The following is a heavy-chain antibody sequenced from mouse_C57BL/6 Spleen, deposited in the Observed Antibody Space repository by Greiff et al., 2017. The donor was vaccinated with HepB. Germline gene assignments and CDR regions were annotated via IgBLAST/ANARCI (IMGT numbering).Heavy chain of an antibody. V-gene: IGHV1-80*01. CDR1: GYAFSSYW. D-gene: IGHD3-1*01. J-gene: IGHJ2*01. CDR2: IYPGDGDT. CDR3: ARSGGYYFDY. Sequence: VQLQQSGAELVKPGASVKISCKASGYAFSSYWMNWVKQRPGKGLERIGQIYPGDGDTNYNGKVKGKATLTADKSSSTAYLQLSSLTSEDSAVYFCARSGGYYFDYWGQCTTLTVSS.